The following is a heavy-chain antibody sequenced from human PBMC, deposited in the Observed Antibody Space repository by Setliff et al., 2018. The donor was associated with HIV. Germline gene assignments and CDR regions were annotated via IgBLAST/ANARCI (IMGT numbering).Heavy chain of an antibody. V-gene: IGHV2-70*04. Sequence: SGPTLVNPTQTLTLTCTFSGFSLSTSGMRVTWIRQPPGKALEWLAHIDWDDDKFYSTSLKTRLTISKDTSKNQVVLTMTNMDPVDTATYYCARMSSSGYYPNWYFDLWGRGTLVTVSS. CDR2: IDWDDDK. CDR3: ARMSSSGYYPNWYFDL. J-gene: IGHJ2*01. CDR1: GFSLSTSGMR. D-gene: IGHD3-22*01.